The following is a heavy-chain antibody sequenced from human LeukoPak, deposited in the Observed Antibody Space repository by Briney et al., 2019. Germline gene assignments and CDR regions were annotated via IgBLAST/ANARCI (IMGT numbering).Heavy chain of an antibody. CDR1: GFTFSSYA. D-gene: IGHD2-2*01. Sequence: SGRSLRLSCAASGFTFSSYAMQWLRQAPGQALEWVAVISYDGSNKYYADSVKGRFTISRDNSKNTLYLQMNSLRAEDTAVYYCARDLGYCSSTSCFYGMDVWGQGTTVTDSS. CDR2: ISYDGSNK. CDR3: ARDLGYCSSTSCFYGMDV. V-gene: IGHV3-30-3*01. J-gene: IGHJ6*02.